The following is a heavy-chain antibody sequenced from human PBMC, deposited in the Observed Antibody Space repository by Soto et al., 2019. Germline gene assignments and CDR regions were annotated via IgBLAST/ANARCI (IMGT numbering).Heavy chain of an antibody. CDR1: GFSFSDIT. CDR2: ISASGATT. J-gene: IGHJ4*02. Sequence: EVELLDSGGGLVQPGGSLRLSCAGSGFSFSDITMSWVRHLPGKGLQWVADISASGATTNYADSVRGRFTISRDNSQSNLYLQMTKLGVGDTAVYYCTLRRFSSSWSSFDFWGQGTLVTVSS. D-gene: IGHD6-13*01. CDR3: TLRRFSSSWSSFDF. V-gene: IGHV3-23*01.